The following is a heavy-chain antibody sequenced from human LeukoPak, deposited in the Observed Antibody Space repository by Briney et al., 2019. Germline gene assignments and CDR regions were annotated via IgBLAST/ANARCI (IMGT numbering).Heavy chain of an antibody. CDR3: TTDTFGEHDH. J-gene: IGHJ4*02. D-gene: IGHD3-10*01. Sequence: GGSLRLSCGAFGFTFSGFWMHWVRQTPGKGLVWVSRINTDGSTTSYADSVKGRFTISRDNAKNTLYLQMNSLRAEDTAVYYCTTDTFGEHDHWGQGTLVTVSS. CDR1: GFTFSGFW. CDR2: INTDGSTT. V-gene: IGHV3-74*01.